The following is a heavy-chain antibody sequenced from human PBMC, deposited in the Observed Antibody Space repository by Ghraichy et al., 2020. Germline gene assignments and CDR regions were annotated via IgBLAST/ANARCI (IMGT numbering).Heavy chain of an antibody. CDR1: GFTFSSYE. J-gene: IGHJ4*02. CDR3: ARGRNQWGLLESDLDY. D-gene: IGHD1-26*01. V-gene: IGHV3-48*03. CDR2: ISSSGSTI. Sequence: GGSLRLSCAASGFTFSSYEMNWVRQAPGKGLEWVSYISSSGSTIYYADSVKGRFTISRDNAKNSLYLQMNSLRAEDTAVYYCARGRNQWGLLESDLDYWGQGTLVTVSS.